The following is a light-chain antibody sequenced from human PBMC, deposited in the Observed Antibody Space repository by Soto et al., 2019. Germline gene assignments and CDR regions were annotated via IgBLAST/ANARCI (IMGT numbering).Light chain of an antibody. V-gene: IGKV3-20*01. CDR1: QSVSSSY. CDR3: QQYGSSSWT. CDR2: GAS. J-gene: IGKJ1*01. Sequence: IVLTQSPGTLSLSPGERATRSCRASQSVSSSYLAWYQQKPGQAPRLLIYGASSRATGIPDRFSGSGSGTDFTLTINRLEPEDFAVYFCQQYGSSSWTFGQGTKVDIK.